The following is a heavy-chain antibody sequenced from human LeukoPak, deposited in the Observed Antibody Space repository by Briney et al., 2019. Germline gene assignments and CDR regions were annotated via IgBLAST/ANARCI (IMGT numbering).Heavy chain of an antibody. V-gene: IGHV1-46*01. D-gene: IGHD5-24*01. J-gene: IGHJ4*02. Sequence: ASVKVSCKPSGYTFTSYYIHWVRQAPGQGPEWMGIINPSGGSTTYAQNFQGRVTMTRDTSTSAVYMELGSLRSEDTAVFYCGRGGEMATINYWGQGTLVTVSS. CDR3: GRGGEMATINY. CDR1: GYTFTSYY. CDR2: INPSGGST.